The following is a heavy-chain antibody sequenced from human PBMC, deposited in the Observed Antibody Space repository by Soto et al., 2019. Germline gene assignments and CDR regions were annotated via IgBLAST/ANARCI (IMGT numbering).Heavy chain of an antibody. CDR2: IYYSGST. J-gene: IGHJ4*02. Sequence: SETLSLTCTVSGGSISSSSYYWGWIRQPPGKGLEWIGNIYYSGSTYYNPSLKSRVTISVDTSKNQFSLKLSSVTAADTAVYYCMLGSGWKDFDYWGQGTLVT. CDR1: GGSISSSSYY. CDR3: MLGSGWKDFDY. D-gene: IGHD3-22*01. V-gene: IGHV4-39*01.